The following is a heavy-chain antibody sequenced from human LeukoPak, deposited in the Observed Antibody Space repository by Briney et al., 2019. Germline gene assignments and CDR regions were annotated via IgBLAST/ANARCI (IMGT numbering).Heavy chain of an antibody. J-gene: IGHJ4*02. Sequence: PGGSLRLSCAASGFTFSDYYMSWIRQAPGKGLEWVSYISSSGSTIYYADSVKGRFTISRDNAKNLLYLQMNSLRAEDTAVYYCARAADTAMVTAVFDYWGQGTLVTVSS. V-gene: IGHV3-11*01. CDR1: GFTFSDYY. CDR3: ARAADTAMVTAVFDY. CDR2: ISSSGSTI. D-gene: IGHD5-18*01.